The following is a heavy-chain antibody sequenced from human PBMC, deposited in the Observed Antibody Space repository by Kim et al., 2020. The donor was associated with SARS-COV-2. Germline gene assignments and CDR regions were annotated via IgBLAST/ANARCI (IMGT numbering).Heavy chain of an antibody. J-gene: IGHJ5*02. Sequence: SETLSLTCTVSGGSISSYYWSWIRQPPGKGLEWIGYIYYSGSTNYNPSLKSRVTISVDTSKNQFSLKLSSVTAADTAVYYCARDRRYYDRGDWFDPWGQGTLVTVSS. V-gene: IGHV4-59*13. CDR3: ARDRRYYDRGDWFDP. CDR2: IYYSGST. CDR1: GGSISSYY. D-gene: IGHD3-22*01.